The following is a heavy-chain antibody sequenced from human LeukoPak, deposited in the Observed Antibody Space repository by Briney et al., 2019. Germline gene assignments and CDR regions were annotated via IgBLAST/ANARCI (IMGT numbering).Heavy chain of an antibody. V-gene: IGHV1-2*02. Sequence: ASVKVSCKASGYTFTGYYMHWVRQAPGQGLEWMGWINPNSGGTNYAQKFQGRVTMTRDTSISTAYMELSRLRSDDTAVYYCARGGGDILTGYYAYYFDYWGQGTLVTVSS. D-gene: IGHD3-9*01. CDR1: GYTFTGYY. CDR2: INPNSGGT. J-gene: IGHJ4*02. CDR3: ARGGGDILTGYYAYYFDY.